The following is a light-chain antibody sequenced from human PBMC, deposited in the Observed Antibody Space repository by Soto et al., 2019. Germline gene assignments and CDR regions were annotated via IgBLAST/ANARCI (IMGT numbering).Light chain of an antibody. V-gene: IGKV1-9*01. CDR2: AAS. CDR3: QQLNSYPYT. CDR1: QGISSY. J-gene: IGKJ2*01. Sequence: DIRLTQSPSFLSASVGDRVTITCLASQGISSYFAWYQQKPGKAPKLLIYAASTLQSGVPSRFSGSESGTEFTLTISSLQPEDFATYYCQQLNSYPYTFGQGTKLEIK.